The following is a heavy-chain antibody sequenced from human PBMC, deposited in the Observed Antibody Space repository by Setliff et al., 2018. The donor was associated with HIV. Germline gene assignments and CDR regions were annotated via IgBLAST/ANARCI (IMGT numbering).Heavy chain of an antibody. J-gene: IGHJ5*02. CDR3: AKADDGAAAGPAP. D-gene: IGHD6-13*01. CDR2: IYYSGST. V-gene: IGHV4-39*07. Sequence: SETLSLTCTVSGGSISSSSYYWGWIRQPPGKGLEWIATIYYSGSTYYNPSLKSRVTISVDTSKNQFSLKLSSVTAADTAVYYCAKADDGAAAGPAPWGQGTLVTVSS. CDR1: GGSISSSSYY.